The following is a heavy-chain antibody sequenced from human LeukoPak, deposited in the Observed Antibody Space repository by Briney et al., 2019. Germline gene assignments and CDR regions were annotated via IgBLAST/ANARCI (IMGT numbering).Heavy chain of an antibody. J-gene: IGHJ3*02. CDR2: IYASGST. D-gene: IGHD2/OR15-2a*01. CDR1: GGSFSGYY. CDR3: ARATPDTSFRVSAFNI. V-gene: IGHV4-59*10. Sequence: PSETLSLTCAVYGGSFSGYYWSWIRQPAGKGLEWIGRIYASGSTSYNPSLKSRVTMSVDTSRNQFSLKLNSVTAADTAVYYCARATPDTSFRVSAFNIWGQGTMVTVSS.